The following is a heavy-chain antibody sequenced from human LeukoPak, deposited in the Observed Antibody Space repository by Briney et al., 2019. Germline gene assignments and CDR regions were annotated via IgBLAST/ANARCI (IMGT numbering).Heavy chain of an antibody. CDR1: GFTFSSSA. J-gene: IGHJ4*02. CDR2: IKHDESEK. D-gene: IGHD3-16*01. Sequence: GGSLRLSCAASGFTFSSSAMSWVRQAPGKGLEWVANIKHDESEKNYLDSVKGRFTISRDNAQNSLYLQTNGLRVEDTAVYYCTRRLDDWGQGTLVTVSS. V-gene: IGHV3-7*01. CDR3: TRRLDD.